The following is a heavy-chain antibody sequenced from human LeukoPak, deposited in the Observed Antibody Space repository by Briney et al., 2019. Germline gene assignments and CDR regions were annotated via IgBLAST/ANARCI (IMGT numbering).Heavy chain of an antibody. CDR3: VSETFAVLKMGAFYI. CDR1: GYTLTGFY. CDR2: INPDTGAT. V-gene: IGHV1-2*02. Sequence: ASVKVSCKASGYTLTGFYIHWVRQSPAQGLEWMGWINPDTGATNYAQKFQGRVTMTRDTSITTAYMELSGLRSDDTAVYYCVSETFAVLKMGAFYIWGQGTMVTVSS. D-gene: IGHD5-24*01. J-gene: IGHJ3*02.